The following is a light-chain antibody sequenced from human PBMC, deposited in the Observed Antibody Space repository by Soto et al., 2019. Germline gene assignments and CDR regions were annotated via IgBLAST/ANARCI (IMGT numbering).Light chain of an antibody. CDR1: QSVSSSY. CDR2: GAS. Sequence: EIVLTQSPGTLSLSPGERATLSCRASQSVSSSYLAWYQQKPGQAPRFLIYGASSRATGIPDRFSGSGSGTDFTLTISRLEPEDFAVYYCQQYGSPWTFGQGTKVEIK. CDR3: QQYGSPWT. J-gene: IGKJ1*01. V-gene: IGKV3-20*01.